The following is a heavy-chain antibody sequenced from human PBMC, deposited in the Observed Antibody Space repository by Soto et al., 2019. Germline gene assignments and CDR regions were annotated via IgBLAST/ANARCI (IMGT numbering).Heavy chain of an antibody. CDR3: ASLYNQITIFGVPRPPDY. Sequence: TGGSLRLSCAASGFTFSSYAMHWVRQAPGKGLEWVAVISYDGSNKYYADSVKGRFTISRDNSKNTLYLQMNSLRAEDTAVYYCASLYNQITIFGVPRPPDYWGQGTLVTVSS. D-gene: IGHD3-3*01. CDR1: GFTFSSYA. CDR2: ISYDGSNK. V-gene: IGHV3-30-3*01. J-gene: IGHJ4*02.